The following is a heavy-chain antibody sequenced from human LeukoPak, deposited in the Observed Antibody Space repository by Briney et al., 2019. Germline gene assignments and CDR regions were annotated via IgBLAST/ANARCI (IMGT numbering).Heavy chain of an antibody. Sequence: GGSLRLSCAASGFTFSSYSMNWVRQAPGKGLEWVSYISSSSSTIYYADSVKGRFTISRDNARNSLYLQMNSLTVEDTAVYYCARDPYSGAYGDTYYYYMDVWGKGTTVTISS. CDR1: GFTFSSYS. CDR2: ISSSSSTI. V-gene: IGHV3-48*04. CDR3: ARDPYSGAYGDTYYYYMDV. D-gene: IGHD1-26*01. J-gene: IGHJ6*03.